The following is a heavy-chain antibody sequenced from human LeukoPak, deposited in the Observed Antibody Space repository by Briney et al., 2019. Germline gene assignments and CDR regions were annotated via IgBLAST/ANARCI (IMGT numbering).Heavy chain of an antibody. D-gene: IGHD5-18*01. CDR1: GGTFSSYA. J-gene: IGHJ4*02. CDR3: ARDPSRPSVDTASDYFDY. CDR2: IIPIFGTA. V-gene: IGHV1-69*01. Sequence: GSSVKVSCKASGGTFSSYAISWVRQAPGQGLEWMGGIIPIFGTANYAQKFQGRVTITADESTSTAYMELSSLRSEDTAVYYCARDPSRPSVDTASDYFDYWGQGTLVTASS.